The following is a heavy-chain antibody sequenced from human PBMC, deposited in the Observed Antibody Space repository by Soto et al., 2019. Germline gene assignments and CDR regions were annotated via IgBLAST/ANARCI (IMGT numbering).Heavy chain of an antibody. Sequence: SETQSLTSTVSGGYMTRYYSNWIRQPPGKGLEWIGYIYYSGHTNHNPSLKSRVTISVDTSKNQFSLKLSSVTAADTAVYYCARGIETTEMDAGGQGTTVTVSS. CDR2: IYYSGHT. D-gene: IGHD1-1*01. CDR1: GGYMTRYY. J-gene: IGHJ6*02. V-gene: IGHV4-59*01. CDR3: ARGIETTEMDA.